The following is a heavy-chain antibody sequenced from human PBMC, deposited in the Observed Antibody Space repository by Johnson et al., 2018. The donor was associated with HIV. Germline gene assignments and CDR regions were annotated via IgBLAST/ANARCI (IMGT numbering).Heavy chain of an antibody. D-gene: IGHD4-23*01. CDR3: ARAGYGGNYAFDI. CDR2: IKQDGGEK. Sequence: VQLVESGGGVVQPGRSLRLSCEVSGFTFSSYWMSWVRQAPGRGLEWVANIKQDGGEKYYVDSVKGRFTLSRYNAKHSLYLQMNSLRAEDTAVYYCARAGYGGNYAFDIWGQGTMVTVSS. J-gene: IGHJ3*02. V-gene: IGHV3-7*05. CDR1: GFTFSSYW.